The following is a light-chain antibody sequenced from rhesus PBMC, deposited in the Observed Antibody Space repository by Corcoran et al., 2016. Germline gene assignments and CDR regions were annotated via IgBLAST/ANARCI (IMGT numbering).Light chain of an antibody. V-gene: IGKV1-69*01. CDR3: QQHDNSPYT. CDR1: PGITNW. J-gene: IGKJ2*01. Sequence: DIQMTQSPSSLSASVGDRVTITCRASPGITNWLAWYQQQPGKAPKLLIYRASNLETGVPSRFSGSGSGTDFPLTISSLQPEDIATYYCQQHDNSPYTFGRGSKVEIK. CDR2: RAS.